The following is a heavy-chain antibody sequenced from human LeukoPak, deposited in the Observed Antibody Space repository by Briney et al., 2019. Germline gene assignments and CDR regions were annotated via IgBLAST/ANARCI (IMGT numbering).Heavy chain of an antibody. Sequence: PGGSLRLSCAASGFTFSSYAMSWVRQAPRKGLEWVSAISGSGGSTYYADSVKGRFTISRDNSKNTLYLQMNSLRAEDTAVYYCAKDPYSSSANWFDPWGQGTLVTVSS. CDR3: AKDPYSSSANWFDP. J-gene: IGHJ5*02. CDR2: ISGSGGST. CDR1: GFTFSSYA. V-gene: IGHV3-23*01. D-gene: IGHD6-6*01.